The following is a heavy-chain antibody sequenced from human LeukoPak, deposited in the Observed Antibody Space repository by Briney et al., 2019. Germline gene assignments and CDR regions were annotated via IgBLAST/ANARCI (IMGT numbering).Heavy chain of an antibody. CDR1: GFTFSSYW. V-gene: IGHV3-7*01. D-gene: IGHD2-2*01. CDR3: ARDYCSSTSCYYYYGMDV. CDR2: IKQDGSEK. J-gene: IGHJ6*02. Sequence: GGSLRLSCAASGFTFSSYWMSWVRQAPGKGLEWVANIKQDGSEKYYVDAVKGRFTISRDNAKNSLYLQMNSLRAEDTAVYCCARDYCSSTSCYYYYGMDVWGQGTTVTVSS.